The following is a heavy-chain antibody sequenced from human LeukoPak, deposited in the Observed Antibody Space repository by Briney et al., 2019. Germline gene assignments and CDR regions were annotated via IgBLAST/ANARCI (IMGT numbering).Heavy chain of an antibody. CDR3: ARLAAAAYLDTFDI. Sequence: GESLKISCKGSGFYFNTYWIGWVRQMPGKGLEWMGVIYPGDSHTRYSASFQGQVITSADTSFSTAYLQWSSLKASDTAMYYCARLAAAAYLDTFDIWGQGTRVTVSS. V-gene: IGHV5-51*01. D-gene: IGHD6-13*01. CDR1: GFYFNTYW. CDR2: IYPGDSHT. J-gene: IGHJ3*02.